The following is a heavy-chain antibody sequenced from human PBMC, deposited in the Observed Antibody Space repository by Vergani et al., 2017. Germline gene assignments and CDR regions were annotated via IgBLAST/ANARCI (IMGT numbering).Heavy chain of an antibody. CDR3: AKDLNYYDSSGYNYYYYGMDV. CDR2: IWYDGSNK. Sequence: QVQLVESGGGVVQPGRSLRLSCAASGFTFSSYGMHWVRQAPGKGLEWVAVIWYDGSNKDYADSVKGRFTISRDNSKNTLYLQMNSLRAEDTAVYYCAKDLNYYDSSGYNYYYYGMDVWGQGP. D-gene: IGHD3-22*01. CDR1: GFTFSSYG. V-gene: IGHV3-33*06. J-gene: IGHJ6*02.